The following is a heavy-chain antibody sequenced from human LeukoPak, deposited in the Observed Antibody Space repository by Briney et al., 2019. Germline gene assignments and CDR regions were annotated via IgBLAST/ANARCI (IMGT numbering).Heavy chain of an antibody. Sequence: GGSLRLSCAASGFTFSNYAMHWVRQAPGKGLEWMTVISYDGTNKYYADSVKGRFTISRDNSKNTLYLQVNSLRAEDTAVYYCARDQNAFDIWGQGHWSPSLQ. J-gene: IGHJ3*02. CDR1: GFTFSNYA. CDR2: ISYDGTNK. CDR3: ARDQNAFDI. V-gene: IGHV3-30*04.